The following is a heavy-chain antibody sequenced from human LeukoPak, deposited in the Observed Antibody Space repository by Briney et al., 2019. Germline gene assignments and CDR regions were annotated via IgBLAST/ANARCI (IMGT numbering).Heavy chain of an antibody. J-gene: IGHJ5*02. D-gene: IGHD2-2*02. V-gene: IGHV4-38-2*01. CDR1: GSSITSGYY. CDR2: IYYSGST. CDR3: ARPGILGYCSSTSCYTHNWFDP. Sequence: PSETLSLTCAVSGSSITSGYYWGWIRQPPGKGLEWIGSIYYSGSTYYNPSLKSRVTISVDTSKNQFSLKLSSVTAADTAVYYCARPGILGYCSSTSCYTHNWFDPWGQGTLVTVSS.